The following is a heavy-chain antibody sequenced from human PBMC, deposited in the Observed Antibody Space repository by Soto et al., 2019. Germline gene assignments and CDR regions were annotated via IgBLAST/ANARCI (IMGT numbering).Heavy chain of an antibody. Sequence: GGSLRLSCAASGFTFSSYSMNWVRQAPGKGLEWVSSIDSSTTYIYYADSVKGRFTISRDNAKNSLYLQMNSLRAEDTAVYYCARITILTGYYDSFDIWGQGTMVTVSS. CDR1: GFTFSSYS. V-gene: IGHV3-21*01. D-gene: IGHD3-9*01. CDR2: IDSSTTYI. J-gene: IGHJ3*02. CDR3: ARITILTGYYDSFDI.